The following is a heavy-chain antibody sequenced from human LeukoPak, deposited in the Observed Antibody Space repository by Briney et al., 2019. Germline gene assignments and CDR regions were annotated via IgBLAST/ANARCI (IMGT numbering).Heavy chain of an antibody. CDR1: GGTFSSYA. CDR3: AGEADIAVVPAAIRRGYYFDY. Sequence: SVKVSCKASGGTFSSYAISWVRQAPGQGLEWMGRIIPIFGIANYAQKFQGRVTITADKSTSTAYMELSSLRSEDTAVYYCAGEADIAVVPAAIRRGYYFDYWGQGTLVTVSS. V-gene: IGHV1-69*04. J-gene: IGHJ4*02. CDR2: IIPIFGIA. D-gene: IGHD2-2*01.